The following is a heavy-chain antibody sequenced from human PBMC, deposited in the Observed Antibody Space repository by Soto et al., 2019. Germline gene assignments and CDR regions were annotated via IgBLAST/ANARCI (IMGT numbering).Heavy chain of an antibody. D-gene: IGHD5-12*01. J-gene: IGHJ6*02. CDR3: ARVIYGGWATIKDYYYYAMDV. Sequence: EVQLVESGGGLVQPGGSLRLSCAASGFTFSNYDMNWVRQAPGKGLEWVSYISSGSSRIFYADSVKGRFTISRDNAKHSLYLQMKSLRDADTGVYYWARVIYGGWATIKDYYYYAMDVWGQGTTVTVSS. CDR1: GFTFSNYD. V-gene: IGHV3-48*02. CDR2: ISSGSSRI.